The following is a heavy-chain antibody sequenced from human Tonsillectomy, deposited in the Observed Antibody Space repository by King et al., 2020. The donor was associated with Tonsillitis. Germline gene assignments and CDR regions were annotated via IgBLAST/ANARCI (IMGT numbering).Heavy chain of an antibody. V-gene: IGHV4-31*03. CDR1: GGSISSGAYY. CDR3: ARVAESYGYRYFDY. Sequence: VQLQESGPGLVKPSQTLSLTCTVSGGSISSGAYYWSWIRQLPGKGLAWIGYTYDNANTYYSPSLRSRVIISVDTSKKQFSLKLSPVTAADTAVYYCARVAESYGYRYFDYWGQGTLVTVSS. CDR2: TYDNANT. D-gene: IGHD3-16*02. J-gene: IGHJ4*02.